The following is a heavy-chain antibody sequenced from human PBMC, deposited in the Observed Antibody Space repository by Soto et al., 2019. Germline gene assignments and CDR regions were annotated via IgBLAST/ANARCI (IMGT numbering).Heavy chain of an antibody. V-gene: IGHV4-34*01. CDR1: GGSFSGYY. CDR3: ARESHDSLAGPPWVWYFDL. J-gene: IGHJ2*01. D-gene: IGHD3-9*01. CDR2: INDRGSI. Sequence: QVQLQQWGAGPLRPLETLSLTCGVSGGSFSGYYWVWIRQSPGKGLEWIGDINDRGSINYNPSLKSRVSISVDTSKNHYSLNLRSVTAADTAVYYCARESHDSLAGPPWVWYFDLWGRGTLVTVSS.